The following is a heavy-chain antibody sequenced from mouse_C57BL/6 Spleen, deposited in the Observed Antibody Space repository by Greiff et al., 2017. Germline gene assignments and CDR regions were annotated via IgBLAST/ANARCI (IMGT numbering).Heavy chain of an antibody. Sequence: VQLQQSGAELVKPGASVKLSCTASGFNIKDYYMHWVKQRPEQGLEWIGRIDPEDGDTEYAPKFQGKATMTADTSSNTAYLQLSSLTSEDTAVYYCAKHGSSWSYYLDYWGQGTTLTVSS. J-gene: IGHJ2*01. CDR3: AKHGSSWSYYLDY. CDR1: GFNIKDYY. D-gene: IGHD1-1*01. V-gene: IGHV14-1*01. CDR2: IDPEDGDT.